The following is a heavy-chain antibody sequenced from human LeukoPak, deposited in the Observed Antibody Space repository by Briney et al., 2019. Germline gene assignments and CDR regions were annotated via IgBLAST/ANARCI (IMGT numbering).Heavy chain of an antibody. Sequence: GESLRLSCAASGFTFSSYEMNWVRQAPGKGLEWVSSISSSSSYIYYADSVKGRFTISRDNAKNSLYLQMNSLRAEDTAVYYCASDHYDSSGYSHDAFDIWGQGTMVTVSS. V-gene: IGHV3-21*01. CDR2: ISSSSSYI. CDR3: ASDHYDSSGYSHDAFDI. J-gene: IGHJ3*02. CDR1: GFTFSSYE. D-gene: IGHD3-22*01.